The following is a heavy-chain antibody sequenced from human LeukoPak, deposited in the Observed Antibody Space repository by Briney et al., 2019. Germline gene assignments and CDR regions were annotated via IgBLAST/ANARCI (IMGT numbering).Heavy chain of an antibody. CDR3: AREGPVAGTHNNAFDI. CDR1: GFTLSSYA. D-gene: IGHD6-19*01. Sequence: GGSLRLSCAASGFTLSSYAMHWVRQAPGKGLEWVAVISYDGSNKYYADSVKGRFTISRDNSKNTLYLQMNSLRAEDTAVYYCAREGPVAGTHNNAFDIWGQGTMVTVSS. CDR2: ISYDGSNK. V-gene: IGHV3-30-3*01. J-gene: IGHJ3*02.